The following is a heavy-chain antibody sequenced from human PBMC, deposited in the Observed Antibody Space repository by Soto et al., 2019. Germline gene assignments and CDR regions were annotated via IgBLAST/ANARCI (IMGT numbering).Heavy chain of an antibody. CDR3: ARILAGYACFDY. J-gene: IGHJ4*02. Sequence: APVTVSCNASGYTLTSHGTSWERQAPGQGIEWMGWISAYNGNTNYAQKLQGRVTMTTDTSTSTAYMELRSLRSDDTAVYYCARILAGYACFDYWGQGTLVTVSS. CDR1: GYTLTSHG. V-gene: IGHV1-18*01. CDR2: ISAYNGNT. D-gene: IGHD5-12*01.